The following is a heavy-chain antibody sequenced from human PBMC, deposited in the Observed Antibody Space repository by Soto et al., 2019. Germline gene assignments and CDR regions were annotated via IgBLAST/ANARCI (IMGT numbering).Heavy chain of an antibody. Sequence: PSETLRLSCAASGFTFSYYSMNWVRQAPGKGLEWVSSISSSSDYIYYADSVKGRFTISRDNAKNSLYLQMNSQRAEDTAVYYCARDLTLYNYYYGMDVWGQGTTVTVSS. CDR3: ARDLTLYNYYYGMDV. CDR1: GFTFSYYS. CDR2: ISSSSDYI. J-gene: IGHJ6*02. V-gene: IGHV3-21*01.